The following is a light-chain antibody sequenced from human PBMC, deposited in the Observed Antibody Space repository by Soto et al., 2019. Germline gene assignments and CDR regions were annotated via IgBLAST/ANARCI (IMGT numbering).Light chain of an antibody. V-gene: IGLV2-14*01. CDR1: SSDIGVYNY. CDR3: SSYTTSNTYV. CDR2: EVN. J-gene: IGLJ1*01. Sequence: QSALTQPASVSGSPGQSITFSCTGTSSDIGVYNYVSWYQQHPGKAPKLMIYEVNNRPSGVSNRFFGSKSGNTASLTISGLQAEDEADYYCSSYTTSNTYVFGTGTKLTVL.